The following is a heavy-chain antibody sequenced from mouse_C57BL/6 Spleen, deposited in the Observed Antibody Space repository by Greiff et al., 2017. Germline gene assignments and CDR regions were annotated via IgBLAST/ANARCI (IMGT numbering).Heavy chain of an antibody. CDR2: IRLKSDNYAT. Sequence: DVKLVASGGCLVQPGGSMKLSCVASGFTFSNYWMNWVRQSPEKGLEWVAQIRLKSDNYATHYAESVKGRFTISRDDSKSSVYLQMNNLRAEDTGIYYCTINWGYFDVWGTGTTVTVSS. CDR3: TINWGYFDV. D-gene: IGHD4-1*01. V-gene: IGHV6-3*01. CDR1: GFTFSNYW. J-gene: IGHJ1*03.